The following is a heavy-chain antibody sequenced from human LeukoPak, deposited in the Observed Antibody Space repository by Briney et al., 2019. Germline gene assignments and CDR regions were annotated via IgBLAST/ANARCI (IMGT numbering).Heavy chain of an antibody. CDR3: VRDGGFCSGGSCYAEYYFDY. V-gene: IGHV3-21*01. D-gene: IGHD2-15*01. CDR1: GFTFSNYR. CDR2: ISSSSSYI. J-gene: IGHJ4*02. Sequence: GGSLRLSCAASGFTFSNYRMNWVRQAPGKGLEWVSSISSSSSYIYYADSVKGRFTISRDSAKNSLYLQMNSLRAEDTAVYYCVRDGGFCSGGSCYAEYYFDYWGQGTLVTVSS.